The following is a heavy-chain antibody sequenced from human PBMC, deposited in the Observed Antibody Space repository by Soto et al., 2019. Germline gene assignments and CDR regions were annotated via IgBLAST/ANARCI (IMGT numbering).Heavy chain of an antibody. CDR1: GGTFSNFP. CDR2: IIPIFSTT. V-gene: IGHV1-69*01. J-gene: IGHJ4*02. D-gene: IGHD1-26*01. CDR3: ARGRIVTPTIYYCDF. Sequence: QVQLVQSGAEVKKPGSSVKVSCKASGGTFSNFPLSWVRQAPGQGLEWMGGIIPIFSTTNYAQKFQGRVTITADESTSTAYMELSSLRSEDTAVYYCARGRIVTPTIYYCDFWGQGTLVTVSS.